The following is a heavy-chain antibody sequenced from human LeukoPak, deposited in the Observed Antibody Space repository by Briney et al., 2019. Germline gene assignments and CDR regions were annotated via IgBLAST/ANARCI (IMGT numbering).Heavy chain of an antibody. Sequence: PSETLSLTCAVYGGSFSGYYWSWIRQPPGKGLEWIGEINHSGSTNYNPSLKSRVTISVDTSKNQFSLKLSSVTAADTAVYYCARHVRAAKTDYWGQGTLVTVSS. D-gene: IGHD3-16*01. CDR3: ARHVRAAKTDY. J-gene: IGHJ4*02. V-gene: IGHV4-34*01. CDR2: INHSGST. CDR1: GGSFSGYY.